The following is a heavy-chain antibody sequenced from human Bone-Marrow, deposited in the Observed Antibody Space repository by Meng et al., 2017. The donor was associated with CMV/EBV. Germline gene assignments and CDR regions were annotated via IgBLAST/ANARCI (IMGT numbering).Heavy chain of an antibody. Sequence: GESLKISCVASGFIFTNYAVHWVRQVPGKGLEWVALISYDGYNKYYADSVKGRFTVSRDNSRSTLYLQMDSLGPEDTAVYYCARPYLTRSYKGGDFDYWGQGTLVTVSS. D-gene: IGHD3-9*01. CDR3: ARPYLTRSYKGGDFDY. CDR1: GFIFTNYA. V-gene: IGHV3-30-3*01. J-gene: IGHJ4*02. CDR2: ISYDGYNK.